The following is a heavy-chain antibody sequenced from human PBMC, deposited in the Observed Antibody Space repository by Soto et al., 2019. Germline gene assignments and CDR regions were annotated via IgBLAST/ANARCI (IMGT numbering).Heavy chain of an antibody. D-gene: IGHD3-3*01. J-gene: IGHJ6*02. CDR1: GFTFGDYA. Sequence: GGSLRLSCTASGFTFGDYAMSWFRQAPGKGLEWVGFIRSKAYGGTTEYAASVKGRFTISRDDSKSIAYLQMNSLKTEDTAVYYCTRVGYDFWGGPPPYYYYGMDVWGQGTTVTVSS. CDR3: TRVGYDFWGGPPPYYYYGMDV. V-gene: IGHV3-49*03. CDR2: IRSKAYGGTT.